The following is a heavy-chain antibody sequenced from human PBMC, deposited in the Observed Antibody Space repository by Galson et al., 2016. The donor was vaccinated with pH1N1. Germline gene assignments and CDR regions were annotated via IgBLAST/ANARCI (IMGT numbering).Heavy chain of an antibody. D-gene: IGHD1-14*01. V-gene: IGHV3-48*01. CDR3: ARVNHYYYYGMGV. J-gene: IGHJ6*02. Sequence: SLRLSCAASGFTFSDYWMQWVRQAPGKGLEWVSYISSSSSTIYYADSVKGRFTISRDNAKNSLYLQMNGLRAEDTAVYYCARVNHYYYYGMGVWGQGTTVTVSS. CDR1: GFTFSDYW. CDR2: ISSSSSTI.